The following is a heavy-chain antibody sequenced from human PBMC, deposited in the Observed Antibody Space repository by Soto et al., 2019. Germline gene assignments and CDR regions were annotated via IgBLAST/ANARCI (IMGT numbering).Heavy chain of an antibody. V-gene: IGHV3-74*01. CDR2: INSDGSST. CDR1: GFTFSSYW. CDR3: AYSSGWYYFDC. J-gene: IGHJ4*01. Sequence: EVQLVESGGGLVQPGGSLRLSCAASGFTFSSYWMHWVRQTPGKGPVWVSRINSDGSSTNYADSVKGRFTISRDNAKNALYLQMNSLTADDTAVYYCAYSSGWYYFDCWGHGTLVTLSS. D-gene: IGHD6-19*01.